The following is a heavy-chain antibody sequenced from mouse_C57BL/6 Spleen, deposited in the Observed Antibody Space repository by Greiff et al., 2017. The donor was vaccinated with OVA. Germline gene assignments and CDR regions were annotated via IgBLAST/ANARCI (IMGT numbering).Heavy chain of an antibody. J-gene: IGHJ2*01. CDR2: IDPETGGT. CDR1: GYTFTDYE. D-gene: IGHD1-1*02. Sequence: QVQLQQSGAELVRPGASVTLSCKASGYTFTDYEMHWVKQTPVHGLEWIGAIDPETGGTAYNQKFKGKAILTADKSSSTAYMELRSLTSEDSAVYYCTRSVGKGDYFDYWGQGTTLTVSS. V-gene: IGHV1-15*01. CDR3: TRSVGKGDYFDY.